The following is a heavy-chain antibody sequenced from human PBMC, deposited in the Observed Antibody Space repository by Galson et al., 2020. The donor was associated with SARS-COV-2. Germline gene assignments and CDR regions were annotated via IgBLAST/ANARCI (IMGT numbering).Heavy chain of an antibody. J-gene: IGHJ6*02. CDR1: GGSLRSDDYF. CDR3: ARHSKRTTAFGGEGYYYGLDV. D-gene: IGHD3-16*01. Sequence: SETLSLTCAASGGSLRSDDYFCGWIRQAPGKGLEWVVTVFHTGSTHYNPSLRSRVTISVDTSKNQFSLGVRSLTAADTAVYYCARHSKRTTAFGGEGYYYGLDVWGQGTTVTVSS. V-gene: IGHV4-39*01. CDR2: VFHTGST.